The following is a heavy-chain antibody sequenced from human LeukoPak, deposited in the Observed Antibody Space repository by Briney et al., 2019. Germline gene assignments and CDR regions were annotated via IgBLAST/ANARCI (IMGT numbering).Heavy chain of an antibody. V-gene: IGHV5-51*01. CDR3: ASRPGVAATGFDY. J-gene: IGHJ4*02. CDR1: RYSFSSYW. Sequence: GESLKISCMSSRYSFSSYWIGWVRQMPGKGLEWMGIIYPGDSDTRYSPSFQGQVTISADKSINTAYLQWSSLKASDTAMYYCASRPGVAATGFDYWGRGTLVTVSS. D-gene: IGHD6-13*01. CDR2: IYPGDSDT.